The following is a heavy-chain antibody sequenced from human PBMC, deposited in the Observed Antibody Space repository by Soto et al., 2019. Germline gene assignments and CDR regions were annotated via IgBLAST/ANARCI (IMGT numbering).Heavy chain of an antibody. J-gene: IGHJ3*02. D-gene: IGHD5-12*01. Sequence: QLQLQESGPGLVRPSQTLSLTCSVSGGSITSGGYYWGCVRQLPEKGLDWGAYVYSSGRTYYNPSPQSRLSISLETSKNQFSLILRSVTAADTAVYYCARDHNGFNTDFDIWGQGAMVTVSS. CDR3: ARDHNGFNTDFDI. V-gene: IGHV4-31*03. CDR1: GGSITSGGYY. CDR2: VYSSGRT.